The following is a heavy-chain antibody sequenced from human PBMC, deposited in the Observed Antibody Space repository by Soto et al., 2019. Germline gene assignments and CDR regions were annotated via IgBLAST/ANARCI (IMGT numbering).Heavy chain of an antibody. D-gene: IGHD5-18*01. CDR2: ISGSGGST. J-gene: IGHJ4*02. V-gene: IGHV3-23*01. CDR3: AKPPTNSYGSIDY. CDR1: GFTFSSYA. Sequence: EVQLLESRGGLVQPGGSLRLSCAASGFTFSSYAMSWVRQAPGKGLEWVSAISGSGGSTYYADSVKGRFTISRDNSKNTLYLQMNSLRAEDTAVYYCAKPPTNSYGSIDYWGQGTLVTVSS.